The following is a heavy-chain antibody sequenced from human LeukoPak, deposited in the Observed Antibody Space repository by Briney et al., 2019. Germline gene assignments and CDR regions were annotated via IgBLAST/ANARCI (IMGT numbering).Heavy chain of an antibody. CDR1: GYTLTELS. CDR3: ATDTVVVVAARYYGMDV. Sequence: ASVKVSCTVSGYTLTELSMHWVRQAPGKGLEWMGGFDPEDGETIYAQKFQGRVTMTEDTSTDTAYMELSSLRSEDTAVYYCATDTVVVVAARYYGMDVWGQGTTVTVSS. V-gene: IGHV1-24*01. J-gene: IGHJ6*02. D-gene: IGHD2-15*01. CDR2: FDPEDGET.